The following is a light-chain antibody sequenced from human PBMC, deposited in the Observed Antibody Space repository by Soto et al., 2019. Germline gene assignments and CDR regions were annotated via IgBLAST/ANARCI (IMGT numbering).Light chain of an antibody. V-gene: IGKV1-39*01. Sequence: DIQMTQSPSSLSASVGDRVTITFRASQSISSYLNWYQQKPGKAPKLLIYEASSLQSGVPSRISGSGSGTDFTLTISSLQAEDFATYYCHQANSFPITFGQGTGLEI. J-gene: IGKJ5*01. CDR1: QSISSY. CDR2: EAS. CDR3: HQANSFPIT.